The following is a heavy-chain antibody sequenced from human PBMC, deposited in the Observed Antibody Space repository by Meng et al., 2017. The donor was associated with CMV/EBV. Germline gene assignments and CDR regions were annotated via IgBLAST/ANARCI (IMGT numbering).Heavy chain of an antibody. V-gene: IGHV1-46*01. J-gene: IGHJ4*02. CDR1: GYTFTSYY. CDR2: INPSGGST. D-gene: IGHD1-26*01. CDR3: ARESGSVGDY. Sequence: QVQLVKSGAEVRKPGASVKVSCKASGYTFTSYYMHWVRQAPGQVLEWMGMINPSGGSTSYAQKFQGRVTMTRDTSTSTVYMELSSLRSEDTAVYYCARESGSVGDYWGQGTLVTVSS.